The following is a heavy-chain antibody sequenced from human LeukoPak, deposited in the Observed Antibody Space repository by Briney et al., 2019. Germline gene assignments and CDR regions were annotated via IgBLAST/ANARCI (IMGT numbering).Heavy chain of an antibody. Sequence: GGSLRLSCAASGFTFDDYAMHWVRQAPGKGLEWVSGISWNSGSIGYADSVKGRFTISRDNAKNSLYLQMKSLRAEDTALYYCAKGLGKYYFDYWGQGTLVTVSS. D-gene: IGHD5-12*01. V-gene: IGHV3-9*01. CDR3: AKGLGKYYFDY. CDR1: GFTFDDYA. CDR2: ISWNSGSI. J-gene: IGHJ4*02.